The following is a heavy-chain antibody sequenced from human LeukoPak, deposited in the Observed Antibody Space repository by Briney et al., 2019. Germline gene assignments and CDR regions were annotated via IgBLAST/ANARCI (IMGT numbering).Heavy chain of an antibody. CDR3: ARDDDGGY. CDR2: ISSSSSTI. D-gene: IGHD3-16*01. CDR1: GFSISSSA. Sequence: GGSLRLSCAASGFSISSSAMNWVRQAPGKGLEWVSYISSSSSTIYYADSVKGRFTISRDNAKNSLYLQMNSLRAEDTAVYYCARDDDGGYWGQGTLVTVSS. J-gene: IGHJ4*02. V-gene: IGHV3-48*01.